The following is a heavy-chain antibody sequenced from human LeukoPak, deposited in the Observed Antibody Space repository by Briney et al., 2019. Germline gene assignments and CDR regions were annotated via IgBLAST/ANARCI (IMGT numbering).Heavy chain of an antibody. CDR1: GYTFTSYG. D-gene: IGHD2-2*01. CDR3: ARGLVYCSSTSCNPTHFDY. J-gene: IGHJ4*02. Sequence: ASLKISCKASGYTFTSYGISWVRHTPRQGLEWMGWNSAYNGNTNYAQKLQGRVTMTTDTSTSTAYMELRSLRSDDTAVYYCARGLVYCSSTSCNPTHFDYWGQGTLVTVSS. CDR2: NSAYNGNT. V-gene: IGHV1-18*01.